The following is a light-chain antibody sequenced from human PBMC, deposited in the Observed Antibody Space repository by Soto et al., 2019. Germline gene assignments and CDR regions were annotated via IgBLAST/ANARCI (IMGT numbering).Light chain of an antibody. Sequence: ELVLTQSPATLSVSPGERATLSCRASQGVGSTLAWYQQEPGQAPRLLIYDASTRATGIPARFSGDGSGTEFTLTISSLQSDDFAVYYCQQRTNWPPWTFGQGTKVEI. V-gene: IGKV3-15*01. CDR2: DAS. J-gene: IGKJ1*01. CDR1: QGVGST. CDR3: QQRTNWPPWT.